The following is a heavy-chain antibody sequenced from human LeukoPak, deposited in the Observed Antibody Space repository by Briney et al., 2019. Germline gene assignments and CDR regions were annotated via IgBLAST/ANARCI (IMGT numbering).Heavy chain of an antibody. CDR3: ARLKVEMATITFDY. CDR1: GGSISSYY. D-gene: IGHD5-24*01. J-gene: IGHJ4*02. Sequence: PSETLSLTCTVSGGSISSYYWSWIRQPPGKGLEWIGYIYYSGSTNYNPSLKSRVTISVDTSKNQFSLKLSSVTAADTAVYYCARLKVEMATITFDYWGQGTLVSVSS. V-gene: IGHV4-59*08. CDR2: IYYSGST.